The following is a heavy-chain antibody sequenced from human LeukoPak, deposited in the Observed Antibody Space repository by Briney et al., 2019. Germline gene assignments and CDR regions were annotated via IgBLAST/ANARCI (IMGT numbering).Heavy chain of an antibody. V-gene: IGHV3-7*01. CDR2: IKQDGSEK. CDR3: ARLLVYNSGGEAFDH. CDR1: GFTFSRYW. Sequence: GGSLRLSCAASGFTFSRYWMSWVRQAPGKGLEWVANIKQDGSEKYYVDSVKGRFTISRDNAKNSLYLQMNRLRAEDTAVYYCARLLVYNSGGEAFDHWGQGTLVTVSS. J-gene: IGHJ4*02. D-gene: IGHD1-20*01.